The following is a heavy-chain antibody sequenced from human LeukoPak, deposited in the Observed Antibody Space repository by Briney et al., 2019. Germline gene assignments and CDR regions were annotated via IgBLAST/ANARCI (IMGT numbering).Heavy chain of an antibody. CDR2: INLDGSEK. CDR3: ARDPLLRYFDWSNWFDP. D-gene: IGHD3-9*01. V-gene: IGHV3-7*01. J-gene: IGHJ5*02. CDR1: GFPFTSYW. Sequence: GGSLRLSCAASGFPFTSYWMTWVRQAPGMGLTWVATINLDGSEKYYVDSVKGRFTISRDNAKNTLYLQMNSLRAEDTAVYYCARDPLLRYFDWSNWFDPWGQGTLVTVSS.